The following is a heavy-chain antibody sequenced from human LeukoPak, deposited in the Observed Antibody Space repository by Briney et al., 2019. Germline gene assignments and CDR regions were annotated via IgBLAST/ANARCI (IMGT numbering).Heavy chain of an antibody. D-gene: IGHD1-26*01. V-gene: IGHV3-9*01. J-gene: IGHJ3*02. CDR2: ISWNSGSI. Sequence: GGSLRLSCAASGFTFDDYAMHWVRQAPGKGLEWVSGISWNSGSIGYADSVKGRFTISRDNAKNSLYLQMNSLRAEDTAVYYCAREGGSYLRAFDIWGQGTMVTVSS. CDR3: AREGGSYLRAFDI. CDR1: GFTFDDYA.